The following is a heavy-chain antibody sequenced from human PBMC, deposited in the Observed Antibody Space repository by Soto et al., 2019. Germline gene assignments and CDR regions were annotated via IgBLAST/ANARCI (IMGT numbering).Heavy chain of an antibody. Sequence: GSLRLSCAASGFTFSSYAMSWVRQAPGKGLEWVSAISGSGGSTYYADSVKGRFTISRDNSKNTLYLQMNSLRAEDTAVYYCAKKGYCSSTSCYPESPGDYWGQGTLVTVSS. CDR2: ISGSGGST. D-gene: IGHD2-2*01. CDR3: AKKGYCSSTSCYPESPGDY. J-gene: IGHJ4*02. CDR1: GFTFSSYA. V-gene: IGHV3-23*01.